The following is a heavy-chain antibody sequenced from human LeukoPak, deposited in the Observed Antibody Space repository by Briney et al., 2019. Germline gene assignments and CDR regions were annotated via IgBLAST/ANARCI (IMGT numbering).Heavy chain of an antibody. CDR2: IKQDGSEK. D-gene: IGHD5-12*01. V-gene: IGHV3-7*01. J-gene: IGHJ3*02. CDR3: ARDQEDIVATIIDAFDI. CDR1: GFTFSSYW. Sequence: GGSLRLSCAASGFTFSSYWMSWVRQAPGKGLEWVANIKQDGSEKYYVDSVKGRFTISRDNAKNSPYLQMNSLRAEDTAVYYCARDQEDIVATIIDAFDIWGQGTMVTVSS.